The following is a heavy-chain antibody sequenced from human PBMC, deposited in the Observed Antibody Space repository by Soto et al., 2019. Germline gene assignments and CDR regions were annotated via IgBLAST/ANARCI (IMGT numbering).Heavy chain of an antibody. CDR3: ARMDSSDYYRIDY. V-gene: IGHV4-59*01. J-gene: IGHJ4*02. CDR2: LSYTGNT. D-gene: IGHD3-22*01. Sequence: SETLSLTCTVSGGSMISYYWSWIRQPPGRGLEWIGYLSYTGNTNYNPSLKSRVTISVDRSKIQFFLELRSVTAADTAVYYCARMDSSDYYRIDYWGQGTPVTVS. CDR1: GGSMISYY.